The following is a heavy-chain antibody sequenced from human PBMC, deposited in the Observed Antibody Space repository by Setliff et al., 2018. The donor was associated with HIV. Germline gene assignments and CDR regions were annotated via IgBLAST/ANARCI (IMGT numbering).Heavy chain of an antibody. V-gene: IGHV4-39*07. D-gene: IGHD3-22*01. CDR1: NGSISSSSYY. CDR2: INHSGST. J-gene: IGHJ4*02. CDR3: AREPTYYYDSSGRYFDY. Sequence: PSETLSLTCTVSNGSISSSSYYWGWIRQPPGKGLEWIGEINHSGSTNYNPSLKSRVTISVDTSKNQFSLKLSSVTAADTAVYYCAREPTYYYDSSGRYFDYWGQGTLVTVSS.